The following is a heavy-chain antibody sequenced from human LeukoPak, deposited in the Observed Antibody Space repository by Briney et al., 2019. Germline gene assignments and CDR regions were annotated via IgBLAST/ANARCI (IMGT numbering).Heavy chain of an antibody. J-gene: IGHJ4*02. V-gene: IGHV3-23*01. Sequence: GGSLRLSCATSGFTFSSYVMSWVRQAPGRGLEWVSLIRGSDDSTYYADSVKGRFTISRDDSRNTLNLQMNSLRAEDTAVYYCARGGYACANGLCHDYWGQGTLVTVSS. CDR1: GFTFSSYV. CDR3: ARGGYACANGLCHDY. CDR2: IRGSDDST. D-gene: IGHD2-8*01.